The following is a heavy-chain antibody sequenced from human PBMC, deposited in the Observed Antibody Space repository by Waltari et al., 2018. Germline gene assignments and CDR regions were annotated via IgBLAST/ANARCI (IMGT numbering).Heavy chain of an antibody. CDR3: ARAHSNLERRSGAWFDP. CDR2: IIPIFGTA. V-gene: IGHV1-69*13. J-gene: IGHJ5*02. Sequence: QVQLVQSGAEVKKPGSSVKVSCKASGGTFSSYAISWVRQAPGQGLEWMGGIIPIFGTANYAQKFQGRVTITADESTSTAYMELSSLRSEDTAVYYCARAHSNLERRSGAWFDPWGQGTLVTVSS. D-gene: IGHD1-1*01. CDR1: GGTFSSYA.